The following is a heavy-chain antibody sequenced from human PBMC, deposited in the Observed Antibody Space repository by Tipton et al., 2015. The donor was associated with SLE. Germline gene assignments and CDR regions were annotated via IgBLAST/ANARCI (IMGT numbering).Heavy chain of an antibody. CDR1: GGSISSSSYY. J-gene: IGHJ4*02. Sequence: TLSLTCTVSGGSISSSSYYWGWIRQPPGKGLEWIGYIYYSGSTNYNPSLKSRVTISVDTSKNQFSLKLSSVTAADTAVYYCARGTVIAFSPFDNWGQGMLVTVSS. CDR2: IYYSGST. D-gene: IGHD2-21*01. CDR3: ARGTVIAFSPFDN. V-gene: IGHV4-61*05.